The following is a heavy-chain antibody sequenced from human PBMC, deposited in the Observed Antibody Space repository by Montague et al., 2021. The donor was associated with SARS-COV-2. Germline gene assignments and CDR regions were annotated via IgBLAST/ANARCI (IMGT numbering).Heavy chain of an antibody. CDR1: AGAIRDTDYF. J-gene: IGHJ5*02. Sequence: SETLSLTCTVAAGAIRDTDYFWCWIRQPPGKGLEWIGSIYYSGTTYNXPSLKSRVTISVDTSKNQFSLKLSSVTAADTAVYFCARHRDNLGSLNWFAPWGQGTLVTVSS. V-gene: IGHV4-39*01. D-gene: IGHD3-16*01. CDR2: IYYSGTT. CDR3: ARHRDNLGSLNWFAP.